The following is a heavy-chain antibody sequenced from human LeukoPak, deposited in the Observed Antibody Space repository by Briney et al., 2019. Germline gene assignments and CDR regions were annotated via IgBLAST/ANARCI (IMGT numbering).Heavy chain of an antibody. D-gene: IGHD3-10*01. J-gene: IGHJ4*02. Sequence: GGSLRLSCAASGFTFSSYWMHWVRQAPGKGLEWVAVISYDGNNKYYSDSVKGRFTISRDNSKNTLYLQMNSLRAEDTAVYYCAKSGNSGSLGYWGQGTLVTVSS. V-gene: IGHV3-30*18. CDR1: GFTFSSYW. CDR2: ISYDGNNK. CDR3: AKSGNSGSLGY.